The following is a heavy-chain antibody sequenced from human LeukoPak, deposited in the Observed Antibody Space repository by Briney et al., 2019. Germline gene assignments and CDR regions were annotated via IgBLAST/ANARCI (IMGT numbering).Heavy chain of an antibody. J-gene: IGHJ4*02. D-gene: IGHD3-22*01. V-gene: IGHV3-48*03. CDR3: ARFADYYDSSGYPIPFDY. CDR1: GFTFSSYE. Sequence: PGGSLRLSRAASGFTFSSYEMNWVRQAPGKALEWVSYISSSGSTIYYADSVKGRFTISRDNAKNSLYLQMNSLRAEDTAVYYCARFADYYDSSGYPIPFDYWGQGTLVTVSS. CDR2: ISSSGSTI.